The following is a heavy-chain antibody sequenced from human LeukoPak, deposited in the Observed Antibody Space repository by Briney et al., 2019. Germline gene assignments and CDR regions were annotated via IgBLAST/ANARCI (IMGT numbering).Heavy chain of an antibody. CDR2: INHSGST. D-gene: IGHD3-3*01. Sequence: PSETLSLTCAVYGGSFSGDYWSWIRQPPGKGLEWIGEINHSGSTNYNPSLKSRVTISVDTSKNQFSLKLSSVTAADTAVYYCARGPCFWSGYYDYWGQGTLVTVSS. CDR1: GGSFSGDY. CDR3: ARGPCFWSGYYDY. J-gene: IGHJ4*02. V-gene: IGHV4-34*01.